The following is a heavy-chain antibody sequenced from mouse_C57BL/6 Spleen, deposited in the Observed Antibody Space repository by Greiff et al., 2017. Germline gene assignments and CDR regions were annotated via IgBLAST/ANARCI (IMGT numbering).Heavy chain of an antibody. Sequence: EVQRVESGGGLVKPGGSLKLSCAASGFTFSDYGMHWVRQAPEKGLEWVAYISSGSSTIYYADTVKGRFTISRDNAKNTLFLQMTSLRSEDTAMYYCARYYGSSYSLGYWGQGTTLTVSS. D-gene: IGHD1-1*01. CDR2: ISSGSSTI. CDR1: GFTFSDYG. V-gene: IGHV5-17*01. CDR3: ARYYGSSYSLGY. J-gene: IGHJ2*01.